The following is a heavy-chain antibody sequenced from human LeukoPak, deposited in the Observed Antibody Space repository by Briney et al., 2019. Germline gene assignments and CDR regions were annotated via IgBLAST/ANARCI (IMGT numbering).Heavy chain of an antibody. CDR3: ARVRGGYSGYEALGY. CDR2: INPNSGGT. CDR1: GYTFTGYH. D-gene: IGHD5-12*01. Sequence: EASVKVSCKTSGYTFTGYHMHWVRQAPGQGLEWMGWINPNSGGTTYAQKFQGRVTMTRDTSISTAYMDLSSLRSDDTAVYYCARVRGGYSGYEALGYWGQGTLVTVSS. J-gene: IGHJ4*02. V-gene: IGHV1-2*02.